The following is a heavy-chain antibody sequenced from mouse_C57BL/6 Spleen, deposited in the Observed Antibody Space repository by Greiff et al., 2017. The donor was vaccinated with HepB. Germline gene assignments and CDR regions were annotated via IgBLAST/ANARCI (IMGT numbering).Heavy chain of an antibody. CDR3: ARGELDGAY. J-gene: IGHJ3*01. V-gene: IGHV1-26*01. CDR2: INPNNGGT. Sequence: EVQLQQSGPELVKPGASVKISCKASGYTFTDYYMNWVKQSHGKSLEWIGDINPNNGGTSYNQKFKGKAALTVDKSSSTAYMELRSLTSEDSAVYYCARGELDGAYWGQGTLVTVSA. CDR1: GYTFTDYY.